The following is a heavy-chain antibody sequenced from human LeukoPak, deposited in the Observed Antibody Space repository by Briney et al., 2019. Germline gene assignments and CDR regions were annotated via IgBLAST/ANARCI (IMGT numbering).Heavy chain of an antibody. D-gene: IGHD2-2*01. V-gene: IGHV4-34*01. CDR2: INHSGST. CDR3: ARARRQYCSSTSCYLFDY. J-gene: IGHJ4*02. Sequence: SETLSLTCAVYGESFSGYYWSWIRQPPGKGLEWIGEINHSGSTNYNPSLKSRVTISVDTSKNQFSLKLSSVTAADTPVYYCARARRQYCSSTSCYLFDYWGQGTLVTVSS. CDR1: GESFSGYY.